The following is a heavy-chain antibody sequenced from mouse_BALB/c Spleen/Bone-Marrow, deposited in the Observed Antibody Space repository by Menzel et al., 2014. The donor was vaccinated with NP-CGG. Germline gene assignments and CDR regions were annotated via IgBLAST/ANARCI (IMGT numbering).Heavy chain of an antibody. Sequence: EVKLVESGGGLAQPGASLKLSCAASGFDFSRYWMSWVRQDPGKGLEWIGEINPDSSNIYYTQSLKDKFTITRDNAYNTLYLQMSKVTSEDTALYYCARHNYYGNLFFWGAGTTVTVSS. CDR1: GFDFSRYW. CDR3: ARHNYYGNLFF. J-gene: IGHJ1*01. CDR2: INPDSSNI. D-gene: IGHD1-1*01. V-gene: IGHV4-1*02.